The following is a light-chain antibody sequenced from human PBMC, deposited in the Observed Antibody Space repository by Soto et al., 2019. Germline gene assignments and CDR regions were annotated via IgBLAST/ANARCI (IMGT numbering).Light chain of an antibody. Sequence: DIVMTQSPDSLAVSLGERATINCKSSQSVLYSSNNKNYLAWYQQKPGQPPKLLIYWASTRESGVPDRFSGSGSGTDFTLTISRLEPEDFAVYYCQQSGSSPPDTFGQGTKVDNK. V-gene: IGKV4-1*01. CDR1: QSVLYSSNNKNY. CDR2: WAS. CDR3: QQSGSSPPDT. J-gene: IGKJ1*01.